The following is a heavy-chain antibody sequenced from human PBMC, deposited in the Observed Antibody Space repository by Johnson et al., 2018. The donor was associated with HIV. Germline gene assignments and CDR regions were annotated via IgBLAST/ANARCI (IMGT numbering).Heavy chain of an antibody. CDR3: ARSQTMIVDGADAFDI. D-gene: IGHD3-22*01. CDR2: ISYDGSDK. Sequence: LVESGGGVVQPGRSLRLSCAASGFTFSSYALHWVRQAPGKGLQWVAVISYDGSDKYYADSVKGRFTISRDNSKNTLYLQMNSLRAEDTAVYYCARSQTMIVDGADAFDIWGQGTMVTVSS. J-gene: IGHJ3*02. V-gene: IGHV3-30*04. CDR1: GFTFSSYA.